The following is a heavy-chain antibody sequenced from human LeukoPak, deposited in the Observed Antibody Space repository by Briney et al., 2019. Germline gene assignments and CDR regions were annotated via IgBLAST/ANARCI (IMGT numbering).Heavy chain of an antibody. Sequence: ASVKVSCKASGYTFTSYGISWVRQAPGQGLEWMGWISAYNGNTNYAQKLQGRVTMTRNTSISTAYMELSSLRSEDTAVYYCARGDYGDQGPDDYWGQGTLVTVSS. CDR3: ARGDYGDQGPDDY. V-gene: IGHV1-18*01. D-gene: IGHD4-17*01. CDR2: ISAYNGNT. CDR1: GYTFTSYG. J-gene: IGHJ4*02.